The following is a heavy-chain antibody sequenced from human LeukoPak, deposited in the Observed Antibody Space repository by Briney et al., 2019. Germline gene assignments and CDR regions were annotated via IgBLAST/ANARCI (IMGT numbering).Heavy chain of an antibody. V-gene: IGHV4-34*01. J-gene: IGHJ4*02. CDR2: INHSGST. CDR1: GGSVRGQY. CDR3: ARGFLRDSGVFYNVRLFDN. Sequence: PSETLSLTCAVYGGSVRGQYWSRVRQPPGKGLEWIGEINHSGSTGYNPSLKSRVTISVDTSKNQVSLKLGSVTAADTAVYYCARGFLRDSGVFYNVRLFDNWGQGTLVTVSS. D-gene: IGHD3-10*01.